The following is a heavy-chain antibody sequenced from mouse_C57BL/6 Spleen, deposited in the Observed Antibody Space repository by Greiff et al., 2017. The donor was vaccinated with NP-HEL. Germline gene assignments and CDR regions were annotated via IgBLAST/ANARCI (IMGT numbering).Heavy chain of an antibody. D-gene: IGHD1-1*01. V-gene: IGHV5-6*02. CDR3: ARRPTSVVATEAMDY. J-gene: IGHJ4*01. Sequence: EVKLVESGGDLVKPGGSLKLSCAASGFTFSSYGMSWVRQTPDKRLEWVATISSGGSYTYYPDSVKGRFTISRDNAKNTLYLQMSSLKSEDTAMYYCARRPTSVVATEAMDYWGQGTSVSLSS. CDR1: GFTFSSYG. CDR2: ISSGGSYT.